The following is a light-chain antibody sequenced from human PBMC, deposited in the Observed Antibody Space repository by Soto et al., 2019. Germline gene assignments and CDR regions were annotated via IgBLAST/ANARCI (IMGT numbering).Light chain of an antibody. V-gene: IGKV3-15*01. CDR1: QSVSSN. CDR2: GAS. J-gene: IGKJ3*01. Sequence: EIVMTQSPATLSVSPGERATLSCWASQSVSSNLAWYQQEAGQAPRLLIYGASSRATVIPSRFSGSGSGTEFTLTSSSLQSEDFEVYYCQQYNNWPVTFGPGTKVDI. CDR3: QQYNNWPVT.